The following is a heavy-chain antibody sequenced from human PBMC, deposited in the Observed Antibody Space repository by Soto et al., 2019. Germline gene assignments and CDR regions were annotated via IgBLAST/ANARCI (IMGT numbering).Heavy chain of an antibody. CDR2: ISGSGDST. J-gene: IGHJ1*01. D-gene: IGHD6-19*01. Sequence: PGGSLRLSCAASGFTFSSYAMSWVRQAPGKGLEWVSGISGSGDSTYYADSVKGRFTISRDNSKNTLYLQMSSLRAEDTAVYYCAKGVPGIAVAGTGYFQHWGQGTLVTVSS. CDR1: GFTFSSYA. V-gene: IGHV3-23*01. CDR3: AKGVPGIAVAGTGYFQH.